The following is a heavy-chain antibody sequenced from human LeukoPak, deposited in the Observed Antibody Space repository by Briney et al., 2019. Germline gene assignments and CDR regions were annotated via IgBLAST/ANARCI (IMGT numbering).Heavy chain of an antibody. Sequence: GRSLRLSCAASGFTFSSYAMHWVRQAPGKGLERVAVISYDGSNKYYADSVKGRFTISRDNSKNTLYLQMNSLRAEDTAVYYCARDCDYWGQGTLVTVSS. V-gene: IGHV3-30*04. CDR2: ISYDGSNK. J-gene: IGHJ4*02. CDR3: ARDCDY. CDR1: GFTFSSYA.